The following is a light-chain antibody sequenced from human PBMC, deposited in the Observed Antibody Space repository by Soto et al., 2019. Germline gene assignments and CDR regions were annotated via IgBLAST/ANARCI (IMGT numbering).Light chain of an antibody. V-gene: IGKV3-20*01. CDR2: GAS. J-gene: IGKJ1*01. CDR1: QSVSSSY. Sequence: EIVLTQSPGTLSLSPGERATLSCRASQSVSSSYLAWYQQKPGQAPRLLIYGASGRATGIPDRFSGSGSGTDFTLTISRLEPEDYAVYYCQQYGSFPGTFGKETKVAIK. CDR3: QQYGSFPGT.